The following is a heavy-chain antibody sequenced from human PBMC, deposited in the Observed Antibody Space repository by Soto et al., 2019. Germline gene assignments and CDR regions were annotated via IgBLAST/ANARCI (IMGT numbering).Heavy chain of an antibody. Sequence: GASVKVSCEASGYTFTGYYIHWVRQAPGQGLEWMGWINPNSGGTNYAQKFQGWVTMTRDTSISTAYMELSRLRSDDTAVYYCARGDCSSTSCYLRHWFDPWGQGTLVTVSS. D-gene: IGHD2-2*01. V-gene: IGHV1-2*04. J-gene: IGHJ5*02. CDR2: INPNSGGT. CDR3: ARGDCSSTSCYLRHWFDP. CDR1: GYTFTGYY.